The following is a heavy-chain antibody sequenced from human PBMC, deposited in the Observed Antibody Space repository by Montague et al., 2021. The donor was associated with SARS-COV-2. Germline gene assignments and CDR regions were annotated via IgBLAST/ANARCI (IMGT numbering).Heavy chain of an antibody. V-gene: IGHV4-39*01. CDR3: AKSPLLGFGSALGNWFDP. J-gene: IGHJ5*02. Sequence: SETLSLTCTVSGGSISGSSYYWGWIRQHPGKGPEWIGSIYYSGRTSYNPSLKSRVTISVDTSTNQFSLKLSSVTAADTAVYYCAKSPLLGFGSALGNWFDPWGQGTLVTVSS. D-gene: IGHD3-10*01. CDR1: GGSISGSSYY. CDR2: IYYSGRT.